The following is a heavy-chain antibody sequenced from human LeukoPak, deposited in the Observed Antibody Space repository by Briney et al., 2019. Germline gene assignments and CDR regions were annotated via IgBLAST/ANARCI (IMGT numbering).Heavy chain of an antibody. V-gene: IGHV4-34*01. CDR3: ARRGGQWLVRGLFDY. J-gene: IGHJ4*02. CDR2: INHSGST. CDR1: GGSFSGYY. Sequence: SETLSLTCAVYGGSFSGYYWSWIRQPPGKGLEWIGEINHSGSTNYNPSLKSRVTISVDTSKNQFSLKLSSVTAADTAVYYCARRGGQWLVRGLFDYWGQGTLVAVSS. D-gene: IGHD6-19*01.